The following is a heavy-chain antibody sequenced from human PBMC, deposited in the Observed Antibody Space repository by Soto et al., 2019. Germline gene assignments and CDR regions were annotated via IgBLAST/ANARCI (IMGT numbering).Heavy chain of an antibody. CDR2: INAGNGNT. CDR1: GYTFITYS. J-gene: IGHJ4*02. V-gene: IGHV1-3*01. CDR3: ARGIIVGGWYPYYFDY. D-gene: IGHD6-19*01. Sequence: ASVKVSCKASGYTFITYSRHWVRQAPGQRLEWMGWINAGNGNTKYSQKFQGRVSITRDTSASTAYMELSSLRSEDTAVYYCARGIIVGGWYPYYFDYLGQGTLVTVSS.